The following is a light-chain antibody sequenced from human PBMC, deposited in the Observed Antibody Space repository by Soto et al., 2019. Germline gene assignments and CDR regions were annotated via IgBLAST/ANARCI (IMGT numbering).Light chain of an antibody. CDR2: DAF. V-gene: IGKV3-11*01. CDR3: QQRSKWPLT. Sequence: DIALTQSPATLSLPPGERATLSCRASRSVSSNLVWYQQKPGQAPRLLIYDAFNRATGIPARFSGSGSGTDFTLTISSLEPEDFAVYYCQQRSKWPLTFGGGTKVDIK. J-gene: IGKJ4*01. CDR1: RSVSSN.